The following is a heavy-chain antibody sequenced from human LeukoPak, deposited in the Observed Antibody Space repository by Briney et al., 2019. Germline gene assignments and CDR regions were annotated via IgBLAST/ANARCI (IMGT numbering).Heavy chain of an antibody. D-gene: IGHD6-19*01. CDR3: ARDLSSGWRIGYMDV. CDR2: IYYSGST. CDR1: GGSISSGSYY. V-gene: IGHV4-61*10. J-gene: IGHJ6*03. Sequence: PSETLSLTCTVSGGSISSGSYYWSWIRQPAGKGLEWIGYIYYSGSTNYNPSLKSRVTISVDTSKNQFSLKLSSVTAADTAVYYCARDLSSGWRIGYMDVWGKGTTVTVSS.